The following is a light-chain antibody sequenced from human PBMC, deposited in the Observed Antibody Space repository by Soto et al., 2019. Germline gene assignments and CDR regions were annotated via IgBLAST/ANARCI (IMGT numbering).Light chain of an antibody. V-gene: IGKV3-11*01. CDR3: QQRHMWPIT. Sequence: EVVLTQSPVTLSLSPGERATLSVRASQSFRCLLAWYQQKPGQAPRLIIYDAYNRATGIPPRFSGSGSGTDLNLTISSLEPEDAAVYYCQQRHMWPITLGQGTRLEIK. CDR1: QSFRCL. J-gene: IGKJ5*01. CDR2: DAY.